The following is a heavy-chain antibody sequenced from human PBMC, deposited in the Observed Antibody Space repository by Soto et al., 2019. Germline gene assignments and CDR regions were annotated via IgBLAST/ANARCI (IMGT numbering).Heavy chain of an antibody. CDR1: GFTFSSYA. CDR3: AKGMGPYYYYGMDV. V-gene: IGHV3-23*01. Sequence: PGGSLRLSCAASGFTFSSYAMSWVRQAPGKGLEWVSAISGSGGSTYYADSVKGRFTISRDNSKNTLHLQMNSLRAEDTAVYYCAKGMGPYYYYGMDVWGQGTTVTVSS. J-gene: IGHJ6*02. CDR2: ISGSGGST.